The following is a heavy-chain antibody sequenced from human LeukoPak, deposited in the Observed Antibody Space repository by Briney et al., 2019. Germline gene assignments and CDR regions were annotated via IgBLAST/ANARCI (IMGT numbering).Heavy chain of an antibody. V-gene: IGHV3-74*01. CDR2: INTDGSVT. CDR1: GITVSTFW. J-gene: IGHJ4*02. Sequence: GGSLRLSCAASGITVSTFWMHWVRQAPGEGLVWVSRINTDGSVTNYADSVEGRFTISRDNAKNMLYLQMNDLRAEDTAVYYCVIDGYSDSAFGDWGQGTLVTVSS. CDR3: VIDGYSDSAFGD. D-gene: IGHD1-26*01.